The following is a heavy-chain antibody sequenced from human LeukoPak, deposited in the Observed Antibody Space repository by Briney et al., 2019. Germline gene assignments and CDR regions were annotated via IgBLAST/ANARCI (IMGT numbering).Heavy chain of an antibody. V-gene: IGHV1-18*01. Sequence: ASVKVSCKASGYTFTSYGISWVRQAPGQGLEWMGWISAYNGNTNYAQKLQGRVTMTTDTSTSTAYMELRSLRSDDTAVYYCARDLGYCTKGVCHTGFDYGGRGPLAPV. CDR1: GYTFTSYG. J-gene: IGHJ4*02. CDR3: ARDLGYCTKGVCHTGFDY. CDR2: ISAYNGNT. D-gene: IGHD2-8*01.